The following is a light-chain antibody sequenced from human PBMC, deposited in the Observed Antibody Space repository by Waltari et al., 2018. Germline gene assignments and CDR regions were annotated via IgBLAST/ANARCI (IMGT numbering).Light chain of an antibody. CDR3: AAWDDRMNGHWV. CDR1: SSNIGDNV. J-gene: IGLJ3*02. CDR2: RND. Sequence: QSVLTQPPSASGTPGQRVTISCSGSSSNIGDNVVHGTQQLPGKAPKLLIYRNDQRPSGVPDRFSASKSGTSASLAISGLQSEDEADYYCAAWDDRMNGHWVFGGGTKVTVL. V-gene: IGLV1-44*01.